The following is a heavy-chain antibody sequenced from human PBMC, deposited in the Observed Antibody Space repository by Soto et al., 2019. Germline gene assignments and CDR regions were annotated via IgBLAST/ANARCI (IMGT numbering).Heavy chain of an antibody. CDR3: AREISLSAGSYFDY. CDR2: ISSSSYTI. CDR1: GFTFNTYN. D-gene: IGHD3-10*01. V-gene: IGHV3-48*02. J-gene: IGHJ4*02. Sequence: GSLRLSCTASGFTFNTYNMNWVRQAPGKGLEWVSYISSSSYTIKYADSVEGRFTVSRDNGKKSLYLQMNSLRDEDTAVYFCAREISLSAGSYFDYWGQGTLVTVSS.